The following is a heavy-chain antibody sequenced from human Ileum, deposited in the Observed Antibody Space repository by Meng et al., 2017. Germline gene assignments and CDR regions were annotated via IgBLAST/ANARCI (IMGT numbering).Heavy chain of an antibody. CDR3: ARGDQWLGPLTH. CDR2: MSSDASKT. J-gene: IGHJ1*01. Sequence: QLVDSGGGLLPPGRSLSLSSAASGFTFSPTGMHWARQAPGKGLEWVAVMSSDASKTYYGDSVKGRFTISRDISKDTLYLQMNSLRVEDTAMYYCARGDQWLGPLTHWGQGTLVTVSS. D-gene: IGHD6-19*01. V-gene: IGHV3-30*05. CDR1: GFTFSPTG.